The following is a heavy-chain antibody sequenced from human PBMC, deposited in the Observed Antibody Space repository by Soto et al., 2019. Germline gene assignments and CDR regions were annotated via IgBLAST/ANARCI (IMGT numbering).Heavy chain of an antibody. J-gene: IGHJ6*02. CDR2: IIPIFGTA. Sequence: QVQLVQSGAEVKKPGSSVKVSCKASGGTFSSYAISWVRQAPGQGLEWMGGIIPIFGTANYAQKFQGRVTITADESTSTAYMELSSLRSEDTAVYYCASPPDNYGGNSYYYYGMDVWGQGTTVTVSS. CDR1: GGTFSSYA. CDR3: ASPPDNYGGNSYYYYGMDV. D-gene: IGHD4-17*01. V-gene: IGHV1-69*01.